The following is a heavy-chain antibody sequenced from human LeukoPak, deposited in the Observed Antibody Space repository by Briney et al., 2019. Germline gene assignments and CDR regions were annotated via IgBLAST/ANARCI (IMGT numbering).Heavy chain of an antibody. D-gene: IGHD3-10*01. CDR3: ARQKASETD. V-gene: IGHV4-39*01. CDR1: GGSISSSSCY. J-gene: IGHJ4*02. Sequence: PSETLSLTCTVSGGSISSSSCYWGWIRQPPGKGLEWIGNIYYSGSTYYNPSLKSRVTMSVDTSKNQFSLKLSSVTAADTAVYFCARQKASETDWGQGTLVTVSS. CDR2: IYYSGST.